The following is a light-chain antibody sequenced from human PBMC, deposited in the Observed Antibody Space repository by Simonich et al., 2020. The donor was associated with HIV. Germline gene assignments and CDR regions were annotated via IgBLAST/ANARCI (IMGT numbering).Light chain of an antibody. CDR1: SANIGAGYD. CDR2: GNS. CDR3: QSYDSSLSGVV. Sequence: QSVLTQPPSVSGAPGQRVTISCSGSSANIGAGYDVHWYQQLPGKAPKRLIYGNSNRPSGVPDRFSGSKSGTSASLAITGLQAKDEADYYCQSYDSSLSGVVFGGGTKLTVL. V-gene: IGLV1-40*01. J-gene: IGLJ2*01.